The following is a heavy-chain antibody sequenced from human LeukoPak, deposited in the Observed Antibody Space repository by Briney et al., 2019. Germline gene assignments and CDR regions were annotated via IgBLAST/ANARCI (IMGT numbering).Heavy chain of an antibody. D-gene: IGHD3-22*01. J-gene: IGHJ4*02. Sequence: SETLSLTCTVSGASISGWYWSWIRQPPGKGLEWIGYVYGSGYTNYNPSLKSRVTISVDTSKNQFSLKLSSVTAADTAVYYCARHPDYDSSGYPYYFDYWGQGTLVTVSS. CDR3: ARHPDYDSSGYPYYFDY. CDR1: GASISGWY. CDR2: VYGSGYT. V-gene: IGHV4-59*08.